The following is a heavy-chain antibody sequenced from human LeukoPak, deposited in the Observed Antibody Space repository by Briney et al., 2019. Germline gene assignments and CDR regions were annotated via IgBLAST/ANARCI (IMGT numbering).Heavy chain of an antibody. V-gene: IGHV3-30*04. CDR3: STESADYYDSCGYYYNYYYYYYMDI. Sequence: GGSLRLSCAASGFTFSSYAMHWVRQAPGKGLEWVAVISYDGSNKYYADSVKGRFTISRDNSNNTLHLQINSLRAEDTAVYYCSTESADYYDSCGYYYNYYYYYYMDIWGKGTTVTVSS. CDR1: GFTFSSYA. D-gene: IGHD3-22*01. J-gene: IGHJ6*03. CDR2: ISYDGSNK.